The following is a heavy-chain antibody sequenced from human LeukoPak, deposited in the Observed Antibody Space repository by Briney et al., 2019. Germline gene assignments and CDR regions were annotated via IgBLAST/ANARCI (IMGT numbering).Heavy chain of an antibody. CDR3: TRVFVGDEYSSSGY. J-gene: IGHJ4*02. D-gene: IGHD6-13*01. CDR2: INSDGRST. CDR1: GFTFSRYY. Sequence: GGSLRLSCAASGFTFSRYYMHWVRQAPGKGLVWVSRINSDGRSTTYADSVRGRFTVSRDNAKNTLYLQMNRLKVEDTAMYYCTRVFVGDEYSSSGYWGQGTLVTVSS. V-gene: IGHV3-74*01.